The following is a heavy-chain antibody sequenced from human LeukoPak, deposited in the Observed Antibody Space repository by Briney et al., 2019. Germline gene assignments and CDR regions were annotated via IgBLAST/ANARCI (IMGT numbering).Heavy chain of an antibody. CDR2: IGTAGDT. V-gene: IGHV3-13*01. D-gene: IGHD2-2*01. CDR3: ARGGRCSSTSCYLADDASDI. Sequence: PTGGSLRLSCAASGFTFSSYDMHWVRQATGKGLEWVSAIGTAGDTYYPGSVKGRFTISRENAKNSLYLQMNSLKAGDTAVYYCARGGRCSSTSCYLADDASDIWGQGTMVTVSS. CDR1: GFTFSSYD. J-gene: IGHJ3*02.